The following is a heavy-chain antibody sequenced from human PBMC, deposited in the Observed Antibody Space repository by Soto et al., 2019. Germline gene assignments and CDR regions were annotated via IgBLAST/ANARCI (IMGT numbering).Heavy chain of an antibody. CDR3: ARGAGSSGWYNWFDP. CDR2: INHSGST. V-gene: IGHV4-34*01. D-gene: IGHD6-19*01. CDR1: GGSFSGYY. J-gene: IGHJ5*02. Sequence: SETLSLTCAVYGGSFSGYYWSWIRQPPGKGLEWIGEINHSGSTNYNPSLKSRVTISVDMSKNQFSLKLSSVTAADTAVYYCARGAGSSGWYNWFDPWGQGTLVTVSS.